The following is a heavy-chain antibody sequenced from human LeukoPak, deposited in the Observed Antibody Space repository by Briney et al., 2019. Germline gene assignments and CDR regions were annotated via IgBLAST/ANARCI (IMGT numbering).Heavy chain of an antibody. CDR3: AREGDTTVRWLDP. CDR1: GXSFRGYY. J-gene: IGHJ5*02. CDR2: INHSGRT. V-gene: IGHV4-34*01. D-gene: IGHD1-1*01. Sequence: SETLSLTCAVYGXSFRGYYWNWIRQPPGKGLESIAEINHSGRTIYNPSLRSRVTISVDTSKNQFSLKLSSVTAADTAMYYCAREGDTTVRWLDPWGQGILVTVSS.